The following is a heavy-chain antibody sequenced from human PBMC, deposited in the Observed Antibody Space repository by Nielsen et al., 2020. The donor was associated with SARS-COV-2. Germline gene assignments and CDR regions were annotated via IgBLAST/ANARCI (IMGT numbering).Heavy chain of an antibody. CDR1: GGFITSNNYY. V-gene: IGHV4-39*07. Sequence: SETLSLTCTVSGGFITSNNYYWGWIRQPPGKGLEWIGNIYYSGTTYYNPSLKSRVTISVDTSKNQFSLKLTSVTAADTALYYCARGAPGYWGQGTLVTVSS. CDR3: ARGAPGY. CDR2: IYYSGTT. J-gene: IGHJ4*02.